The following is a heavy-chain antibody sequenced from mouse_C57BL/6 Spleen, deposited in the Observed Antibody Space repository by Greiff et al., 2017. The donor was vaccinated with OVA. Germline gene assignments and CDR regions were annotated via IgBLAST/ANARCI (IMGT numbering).Heavy chain of an antibody. V-gene: IGHV5-4*01. CDR3: AREYGSSYYAMDY. CDR1: GFTFSSYA. J-gene: IGHJ4*01. D-gene: IGHD1-1*01. Sequence: EVQLVESGGGLVKPGGSLKLSCAASGFTFSSYAMSWVRQTPEKRLEWVATISAGGSYTYYPDNVKGRFTISRDNAKNNLYLQMSHLKSEDTAMYYCAREYGSSYYAMDYWGQGTSVTVSS. CDR2: ISAGGSYT.